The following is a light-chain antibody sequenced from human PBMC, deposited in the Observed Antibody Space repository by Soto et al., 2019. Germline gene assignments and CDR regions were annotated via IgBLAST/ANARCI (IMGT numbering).Light chain of an antibody. CDR2: ASS. CDR1: QTISTY. J-gene: IGKJ1*01. Sequence: IQMPQSPSSLSASVGDRVTITCRASQTISTYLNWYQQKPGKAPKLLTYASSSLQSGVPSRFSGSGSGTDFTLTITSLQPEDFATYICQQCYGMSWTFGQGTKVEV. V-gene: IGKV1-39*01. CDR3: QQCYGMSWT.